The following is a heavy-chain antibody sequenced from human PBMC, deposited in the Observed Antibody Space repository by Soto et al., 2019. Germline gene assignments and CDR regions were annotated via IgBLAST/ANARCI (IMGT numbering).Heavy chain of an antibody. D-gene: IGHD6-13*01. V-gene: IGHV1-69*06. CDR3: ARGGALSTSWYWGDGLDS. CDR1: GYSFSSHS. Sequence: SVNVSCKSSGYSFSSHSITWVRQAPGQGLEWMGGIIPVFGTPSYAQKFQGRVTISADKSTNTSYLELRSLRSEDTAVYYCARGGALSTSWYWGDGLDSWGQGTQVTVSS. CDR2: IIPVFGTP. J-gene: IGHJ4*02.